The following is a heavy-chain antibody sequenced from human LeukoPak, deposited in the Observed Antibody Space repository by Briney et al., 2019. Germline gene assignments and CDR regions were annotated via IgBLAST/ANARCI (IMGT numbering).Heavy chain of an antibody. J-gene: IGHJ4*02. D-gene: IGHD3-16*01. Sequence: SVKVSCKASGGTFSSYAISWVRQAPGQGLAWMGRIIPILGIANYAQKFQGRVTITADKSTSTAYMELSSLRSEDTAVYYCARGASGGSSDYWGQGTLVTVSS. CDR3: ARGASGGSSDY. V-gene: IGHV1-69*04. CDR1: GGTFSSYA. CDR2: IIPILGIA.